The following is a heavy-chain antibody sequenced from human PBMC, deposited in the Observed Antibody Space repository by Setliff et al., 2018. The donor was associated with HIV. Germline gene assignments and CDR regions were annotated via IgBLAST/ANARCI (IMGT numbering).Heavy chain of an antibody. V-gene: IGHV4-59*11. J-gene: IGHJ4*02. Sequence: PSETLSLTCTVSGDSITGHWLSWIRQPPGKGLEWTGNIYHNGFANYNPSLKSRLTISVDTSKNQFSLMLDSVTAADTAVYYCARNSQKGIQPLLLASWGPGTLVTVSS. CDR2: IYHNGFA. CDR3: ARNSQKGIQPLLLAS. CDR1: GDSITGHW. D-gene: IGHD4-4*01.